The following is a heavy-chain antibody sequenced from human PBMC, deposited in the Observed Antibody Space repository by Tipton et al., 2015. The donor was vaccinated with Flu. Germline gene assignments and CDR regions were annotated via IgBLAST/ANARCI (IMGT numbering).Heavy chain of an antibody. J-gene: IGHJ4*02. D-gene: IGHD2-8*01. CDR2: IYYSGST. Sequence: TLSLTCTVSGGSISSYYWSWIRQPPGKGLEWIGYIYYSGSTNYNPSLKSRVTISVDTSKNQFSLKLSSVTAADTAVYYCARTNRKSFDYWGQGTLVTVSS. CDR1: GGSISSYY. CDR3: ARTNRKSFDY. V-gene: IGHV4-59*01.